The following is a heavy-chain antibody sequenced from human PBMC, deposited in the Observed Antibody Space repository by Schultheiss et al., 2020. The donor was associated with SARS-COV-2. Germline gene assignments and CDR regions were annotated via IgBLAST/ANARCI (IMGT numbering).Heavy chain of an antibody. V-gene: IGHV3-66*01. D-gene: IGHD4-11*01. Sequence: GGSLRLSCAASGFTFSSYAMHWVRQAPGKGLEWVAVIYSGGSTYYADSVKGRFTISRDNSKNTLYLQMNSLRAEDTAVYYCARGRVTTRWYYYMDVWGKGTTVTVSS. J-gene: IGHJ6*03. CDR2: IYSGGST. CDR3: ARGRVTTRWYYYMDV. CDR1: GFTFSSYA.